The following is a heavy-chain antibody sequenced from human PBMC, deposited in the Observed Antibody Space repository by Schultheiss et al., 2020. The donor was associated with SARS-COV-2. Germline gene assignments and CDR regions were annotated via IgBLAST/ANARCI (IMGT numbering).Heavy chain of an antibody. D-gene: IGHD1-26*01. V-gene: IGHV3-21*01. CDR3: ARVRSGSYWFSY. CDR1: GFTFSNYS. CDR2: ISSSSHYI. J-gene: IGHJ4*02. Sequence: GESLKISCAASGFTFSNYSMNWVRQAPGKGLEWVSFISSSSHYIYYADSVKGRFTISRDNAKKSLYLQMNSLRAEDTAVYYCARVRSGSYWFSYWGQGTLVTVSS.